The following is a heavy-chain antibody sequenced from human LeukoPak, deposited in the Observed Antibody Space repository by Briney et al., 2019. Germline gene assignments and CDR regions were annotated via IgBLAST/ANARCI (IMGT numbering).Heavy chain of an antibody. CDR2: IYTSGST. CDR1: GGSISSGFYY. CDR3: ASTASNGGASDI. J-gene: IGHJ3*02. V-gene: IGHV4-61*02. D-gene: IGHD3-22*01. Sequence: PSETLSLTCTVYGGSISSGFYYWSWIRQPAGKGLEWIGRIYTSGSTKYSSSLKSRVTMSMDTSKNQFSLNLSSVTAADRALYYCASTASNGGASDIWGQGTVVTVSS.